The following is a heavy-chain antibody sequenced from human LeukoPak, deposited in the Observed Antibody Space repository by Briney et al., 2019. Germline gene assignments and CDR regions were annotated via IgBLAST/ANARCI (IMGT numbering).Heavy chain of an antibody. CDR1: GGSFSGYY. V-gene: IGHV4-34*01. Sequence: PSETLSLTCAVYGGSFSGYYWSWIRQPPGKGLEWIGEINHSGSTNYNPSLKSRVTISVDTSKNQFSLKLSSVTAADTAVYYCASARAGDYGGNLFDYWGQGTLVTVSS. CDR3: ASARAGDYGGNLFDY. CDR2: INHSGST. J-gene: IGHJ4*02. D-gene: IGHD4-23*01.